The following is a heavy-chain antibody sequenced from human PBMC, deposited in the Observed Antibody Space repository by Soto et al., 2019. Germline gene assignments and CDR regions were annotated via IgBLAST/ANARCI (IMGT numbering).Heavy chain of an antibody. D-gene: IGHD3-16*02. CDR2: FNTYTGNP. CDR1: GYSFTTYG. CDR3: ARYLAGGYLGELSFFDY. V-gene: IGHV7-4-1*02. Sequence: ASVKVSCKASGYSFTTYGMNWVPQAPGQGFEWMGWFNTYTGNPTYAQGFTGRFVFSMDTSASTAYLQISSLKAEDMAMYYCARYLAGGYLGELSFFDYWGQGTLVTVSS. J-gene: IGHJ4*02.